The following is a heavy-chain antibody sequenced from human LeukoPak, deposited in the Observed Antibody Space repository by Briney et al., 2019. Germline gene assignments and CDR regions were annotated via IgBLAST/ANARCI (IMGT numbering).Heavy chain of an antibody. V-gene: IGHV1-2*02. CDR2: INPNSGGT. CDR1: GYTFTGYY. Sequence: ASVKVSCRASGYTFTGYYMHWVRQAPGQGLEWMGWINPNSGGTNYAQKFQGRVTMTRDTSISTAYMELSRLRSYDTAVYYCAREVFGRGYSYGCFDYWGQGTLVTVSS. D-gene: IGHD5-18*01. CDR3: AREVFGRGYSYGCFDY. J-gene: IGHJ4*02.